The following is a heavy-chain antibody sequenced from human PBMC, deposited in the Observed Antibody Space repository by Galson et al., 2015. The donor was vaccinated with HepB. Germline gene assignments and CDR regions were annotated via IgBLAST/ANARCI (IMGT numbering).Heavy chain of an antibody. CDR2: INTYNQNT. CDR1: GYNFPTYS. V-gene: IGHV1-18*01. Sequence: SVKVSCKASGYNFPTYSITWVRQAPGQGLEWMGWINTYNQNTNYAQHLQGRVTMTTDTSTSTAYMELRSLRSDDTAVYYCARGALVVVVDATQNNWFAPWGQGTLTTVSP. J-gene: IGHJ5*02. D-gene: IGHD2-15*01. CDR3: ARGALVVVVDATQNNWFAP.